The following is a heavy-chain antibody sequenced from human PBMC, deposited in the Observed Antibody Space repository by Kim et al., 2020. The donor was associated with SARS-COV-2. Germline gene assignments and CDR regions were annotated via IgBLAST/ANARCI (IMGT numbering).Heavy chain of an antibody. CDR3: AGEIHKSNDNWFDP. CDR2: IYYSGST. J-gene: IGHJ5*02. CDR1: GGSISSSSYY. D-gene: IGHD3-10*01. V-gene: IGHV4-39*01. Sequence: SETLSLTCTVSGGSISSSSYYWGWIRQPPGKGLEWIGSIYYSGSTYYNPSLKSRVTISVDTSKNQFSLKLSSVTAADTAVYYCAGEIHKSNDNWFDPWGQGTLVTVSS.